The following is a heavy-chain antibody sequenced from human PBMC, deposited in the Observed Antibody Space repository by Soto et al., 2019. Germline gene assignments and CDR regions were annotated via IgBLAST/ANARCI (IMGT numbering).Heavy chain of an antibody. Sequence: QVQLVQSGAEVKTPGSSLKVSCKVSGSRFSNYVISWVRQAPGHGLEWLGRIIPIFNSTKYAQNFQGRVTINADKSTSTASLELSSLRSDDTAVYYCAREGRGKKAGYNGLVSLGYWCQGTLVTVSS. CDR2: IIPIFNST. CDR1: GSRFSNYV. J-gene: IGHJ4*02. D-gene: IGHD2-2*02. V-gene: IGHV1-69*06. CDR3: AREGRGKKAGYNGLVSLGY.